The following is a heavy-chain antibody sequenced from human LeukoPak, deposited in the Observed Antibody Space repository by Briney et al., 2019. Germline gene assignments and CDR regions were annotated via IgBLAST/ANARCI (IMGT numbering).Heavy chain of an antibody. J-gene: IGHJ4*02. Sequence: ALVKVSCKASGYTFRSYEINWVRQAPGQGLEWAGWIHPNSGKTGYAQKFQGRVTMTRDTSTETAFMELSSLKFDDTAIFYCARGHYGGNRYFDIWGQGTLVTVSS. CDR3: ARGHYGGNRYFDI. CDR1: GYTFRSYE. CDR2: IHPNSGKT. D-gene: IGHD4-23*01. V-gene: IGHV1-8*01.